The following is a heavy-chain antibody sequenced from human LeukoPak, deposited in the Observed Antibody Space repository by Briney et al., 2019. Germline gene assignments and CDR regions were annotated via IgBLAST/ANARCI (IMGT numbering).Heavy chain of an antibody. CDR3: AKDGYSSSSGSGAFDI. V-gene: IGHV3-23*01. J-gene: IGHJ3*02. CDR1: GFTFSSYA. D-gene: IGHD6-13*01. Sequence: GRSLRLSCAASGFTFSSYAMSWVRQAPGKGLEWVSAISGSGGSTYYADSVKGRFTISRDNSKNTLYLQMNSPRAEDTAVYYCAKDGYSSSSGSGAFDIWGQGTMVTVSS. CDR2: ISGSGGST.